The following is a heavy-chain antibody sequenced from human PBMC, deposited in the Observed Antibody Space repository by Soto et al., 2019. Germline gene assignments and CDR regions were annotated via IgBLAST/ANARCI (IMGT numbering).Heavy chain of an antibody. CDR1: RFTVSSNY. CDR3: ARSPMGATYFDY. Sequence: EVQLVESGGGLIQPGGSLRLSCAASRFTVSSNYMSWVRQAPGKGLEWVSVIYSGGSTYYADSVKGRFTISRDNSKNTLYLQMNSLRAEDTAVYYCARSPMGATYFDYWGQGTLVTVSS. CDR2: IYSGGST. J-gene: IGHJ4*02. D-gene: IGHD1-26*01. V-gene: IGHV3-53*01.